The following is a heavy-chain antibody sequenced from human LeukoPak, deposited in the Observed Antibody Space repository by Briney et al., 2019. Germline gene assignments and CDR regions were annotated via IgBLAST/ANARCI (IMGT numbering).Heavy chain of an antibody. V-gene: IGHV4-34*01. Sequence: KASETLSLTCAVYGGSFSGYYWSWIRQPPGKGLEWIGEINHSGSTNYNPSLKSRVTISVDTSKNQLSLKLSSVTAADTAVYYCARGGGYSGYGMDVWGQGTTVTVSS. CDR3: ARGGGYSGYGMDV. CDR2: INHSGST. D-gene: IGHD5-12*01. CDR1: GGSFSGYY. J-gene: IGHJ6*02.